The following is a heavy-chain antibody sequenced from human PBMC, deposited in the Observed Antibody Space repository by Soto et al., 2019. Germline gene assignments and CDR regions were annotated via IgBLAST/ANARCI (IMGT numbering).Heavy chain of an antibody. V-gene: IGHV4-31*03. CDR3: ARVLGDYYDSSGPFDY. CDR2: IYYRGST. Sequence: QVQLQESGPGLVKPSQTLSLTCTVSGGSISSGGYYWSWIRQHPGKGLEWIGYIYYRGSTYYNPSLKGGVTVAVGTSKSQFALKLSSVTAADTAVYYCARVLGDYYDSSGPFDYWGQGTLVTVSS. J-gene: IGHJ4*02. CDR1: GGSISSGGYY. D-gene: IGHD3-22*01.